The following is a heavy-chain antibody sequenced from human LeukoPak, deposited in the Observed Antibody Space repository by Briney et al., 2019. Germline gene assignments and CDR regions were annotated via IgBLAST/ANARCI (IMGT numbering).Heavy chain of an antibody. CDR2: ISSGPSYI. V-gene: IGHV3-21*01. J-gene: IGHJ4*02. CDR1: GFSFSRYN. D-gene: IGHD3-10*01. Sequence: GGSLRLSCAASGFSFSRYNMNWVRQAPGKGLEWVSSISSGPSYIYYADSVKGRFTISRDDAKNSLYLQMNSLRAEDTAVYYCARGNLWFGELVYWGQGTLVTVSS. CDR3: ARGNLWFGELVY.